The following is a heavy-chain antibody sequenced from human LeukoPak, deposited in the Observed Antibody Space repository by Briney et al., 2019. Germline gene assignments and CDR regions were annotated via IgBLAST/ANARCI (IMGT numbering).Heavy chain of an antibody. J-gene: IGHJ4*02. D-gene: IGHD1-26*01. CDR2: ISGSDGST. Sequence: GGSLRLSCAASGFTFSSYAMSWVRQAPGKGLEWVSAISGSDGSTYCADSVKGRFTISRDNSKNTLYLQMNSLRAEDTAVYYCALLGPVGATQLDYWGQGTLVTVSS. CDR1: GFTFSSYA. CDR3: ALLGPVGATQLDY. V-gene: IGHV3-23*01.